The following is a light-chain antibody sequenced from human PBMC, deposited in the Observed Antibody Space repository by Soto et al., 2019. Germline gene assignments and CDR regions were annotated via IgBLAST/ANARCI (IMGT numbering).Light chain of an antibody. Sequence: QPVLTQPPSVSEAPRQRVTISCSGSSSNIGNNAVNWYQQLPGKAPKLLIYYDDLVPSGVSARFSASKSGTSASLAISGLRSEDEADYYCAAWDDRLNGPVFGGGTKLTVL. CDR2: YDD. CDR1: SSNIGNNA. V-gene: IGLV1-36*01. J-gene: IGLJ3*02. CDR3: AAWDDRLNGPV.